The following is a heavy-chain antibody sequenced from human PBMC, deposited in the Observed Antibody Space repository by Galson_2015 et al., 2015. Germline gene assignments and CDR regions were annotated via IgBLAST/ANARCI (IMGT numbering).Heavy chain of an antibody. CDR3: AKDASVLAADYYFDS. CDR1: GFTFSSYG. D-gene: IGHD6-13*01. Sequence: LRLSCAASGFTFSSYGMHWVRQAPGKGLEWVAVISYNGNNKYSADSVKGRFTISRDNSQNTLYLQMNSLRLEDTAVYYCAKDASVLAADYYFDSWGQGTKVTVSS. V-gene: IGHV3-30*18. CDR2: ISYNGNNK. J-gene: IGHJ4*02.